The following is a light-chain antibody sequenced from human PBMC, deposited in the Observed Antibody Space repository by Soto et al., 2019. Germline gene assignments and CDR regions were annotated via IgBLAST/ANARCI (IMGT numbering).Light chain of an antibody. J-gene: IGKJ4*01. CDR3: QQYGSSPPLT. CDR1: ETITNK. Sequence: EVVMTQSPATLSVSPGERATLSCRASETITNKLAWYQQKPGQAPRLLIYGASSRATGIPDRSSGSGSGTDFTLTISRLEPEDFALYYCQQYGSSPPLTFGGGTKVDIK. CDR2: GAS. V-gene: IGKV3-20*01.